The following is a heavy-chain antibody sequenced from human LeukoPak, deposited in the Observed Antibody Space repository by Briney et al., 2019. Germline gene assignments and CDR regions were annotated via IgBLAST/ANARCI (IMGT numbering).Heavy chain of an antibody. D-gene: IGHD2-2*01. J-gene: IGHJ4*02. Sequence: GGSLRLSCAASGFTFSSYAMSWVRQAPGKGLEWVSAISGSGGSTYYADSVKGRFTISRDNSKNTLYLQMASLTAEDMAVYYCARRFASSHFFSDYWGQGALVTVSP. CDR2: ISGSGGST. CDR1: GFTFSSYA. V-gene: IGHV3-23*01. CDR3: ARRFASSHFFSDY.